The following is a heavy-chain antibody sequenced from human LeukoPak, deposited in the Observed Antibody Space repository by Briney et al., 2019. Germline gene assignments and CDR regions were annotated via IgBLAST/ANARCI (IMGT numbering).Heavy chain of an antibody. CDR2: IYHSGRT. CDR3: ARHTRIYGTYYGSGTSWVNWFDP. V-gene: IGHV4-38-2*02. Sequence: PSETLSLTCTVSGYSISSGYYWDWIRQPPGKGLEWIGGIYHSGRTYYNPSLKSRVTISVDTSKNQFSLKLSSVTAADTAVYYCARHTRIYGTYYGSGTSWVNWFDPWGQGTLVTVSS. D-gene: IGHD3-10*01. J-gene: IGHJ5*02. CDR1: GYSISSGYY.